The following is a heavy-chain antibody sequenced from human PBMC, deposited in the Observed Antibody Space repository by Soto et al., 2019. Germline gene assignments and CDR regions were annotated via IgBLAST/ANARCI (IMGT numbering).Heavy chain of an antibody. J-gene: IGHJ4*02. V-gene: IGHV1-46*01. CDR1: GYTFTSYY. Sequence: ASVKVSRKASGYTFTSYYMHWVRQAPGQGLEWMGIINPSGGSTSYAQKFQGRVTTTRDTSTSTVYMELSSLRSEDTAVYYCAVYYYDSSGYPKFDYWGQGTLVTVSS. CDR3: AVYYYDSSGYPKFDY. D-gene: IGHD3-22*01. CDR2: INPSGGST.